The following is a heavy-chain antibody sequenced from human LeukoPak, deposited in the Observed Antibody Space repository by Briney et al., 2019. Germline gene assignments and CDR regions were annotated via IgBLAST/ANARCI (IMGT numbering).Heavy chain of an antibody. J-gene: IGHJ4*02. D-gene: IGHD4-17*01. CDR3: ARGAYGASGAFDY. CDR1: GFSFSSYG. CDR2: ISGSGGRT. Sequence: PGGSLRLSCAASGFSFSSYGMSWVRQAPGKGLDWVSAISGSGGRTNYADSVAGRFTISRDNAKNSLYLQMNSLRAEDTAVYYCARGAYGASGAFDYWGQGTLVTVSS. V-gene: IGHV3-23*01.